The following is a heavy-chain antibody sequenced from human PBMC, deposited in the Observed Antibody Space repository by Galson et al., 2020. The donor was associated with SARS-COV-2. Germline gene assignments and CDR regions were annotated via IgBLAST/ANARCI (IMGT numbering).Heavy chain of an antibody. V-gene: IGHV3-66*01. Sequence: GESLKISCAASGFTVSNTFMSWVRQAPGKGLEWISIMYSSGFTYYADSVKGRFIISRDNSENTLFLQMDTLRVEDTALYFCARSLMGATWTFDFWGQGTLVSVSS. D-gene: IGHD1-26*01. J-gene: IGHJ4*02. CDR2: MYSSGFT. CDR1: GFTVSNTF. CDR3: ARSLMGATWTFDF.